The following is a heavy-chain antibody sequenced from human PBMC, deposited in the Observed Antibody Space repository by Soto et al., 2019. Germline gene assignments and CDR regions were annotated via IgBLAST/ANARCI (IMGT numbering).Heavy chain of an antibody. D-gene: IGHD3-16*01. J-gene: IGHJ4*02. CDR1: GFTFSSYW. Sequence: EVQLVESGGGLVQPGGSLRLSCAASGFTFSSYWMSWVRQAPGKGLEWVANIKQEGSDKYYVDSVKGRFTISRDNAKNSLYLQMNSLRAEDTAVYYGARDGTFWGLRFTPPFDYWGQGTLVTVSS. CDR3: ARDGTFWGLRFTPPFDY. CDR2: IKQEGSDK. V-gene: IGHV3-7*01.